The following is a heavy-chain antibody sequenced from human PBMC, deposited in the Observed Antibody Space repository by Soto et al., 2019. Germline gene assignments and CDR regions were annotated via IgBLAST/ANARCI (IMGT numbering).Heavy chain of an antibody. CDR3: AKAGGYYYDSSGYVSNDAFDI. D-gene: IGHD3-22*01. CDR2: ISSSSSTI. V-gene: IGHV3-48*04. Sequence: GGSLRLSCAASGFTFSSYSMNWVRQAPGKGLEWVSYISSSSSTIYYADSVKGRFTISRDNAKNSLYLQMNSLRAEDTAVYYCAKAGGYYYDSSGYVSNDAFDIWGQGTMVTVSS. J-gene: IGHJ3*02. CDR1: GFTFSSYS.